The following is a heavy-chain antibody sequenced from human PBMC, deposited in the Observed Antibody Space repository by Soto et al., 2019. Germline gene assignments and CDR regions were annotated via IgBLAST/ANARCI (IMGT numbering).Heavy chain of an antibody. CDR2: ISGSGDST. V-gene: IGHV3-23*01. CDR1: GFTFSSYG. J-gene: IGHJ4*02. Sequence: EVQLLESGGGLVQPGGSLRLSCAASGFTFSSYGLNWVRQAPGEGLEWVSGISGSGDSTHYADSVKGRFTISRDNSKCTLYLQMNSLRAEDTAIYYCAKPSPYTNSWYDIDYWGQGTLVTVSS. CDR3: AKPSPYTNSWYDIDY. D-gene: IGHD6-13*01.